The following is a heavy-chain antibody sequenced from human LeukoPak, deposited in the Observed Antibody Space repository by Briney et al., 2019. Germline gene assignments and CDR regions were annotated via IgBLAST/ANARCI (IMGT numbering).Heavy chain of an antibody. CDR2: VSDSGGST. D-gene: IGHD3-10*01. CDR1: GFTFSSYA. J-gene: IGHJ4*02. CDR3: ARGRGYFDY. Sequence: GGSLRLSCAASGFTFSSYAMSWVRQAPGKGLEWVSAVSDSGGSTYSADSVKGRFTISRDNSKNTLYLQMNSLRAEDTAVYYCARGRGYFDYWGQGTLVTVSS. V-gene: IGHV3-23*01.